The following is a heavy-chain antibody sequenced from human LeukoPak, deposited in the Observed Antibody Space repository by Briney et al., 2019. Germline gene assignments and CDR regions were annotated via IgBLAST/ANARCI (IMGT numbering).Heavy chain of an antibody. V-gene: IGHV3-7*01. CDR1: GFTFSSNW. CDR3: ARVEGAAGNTSDY. D-gene: IGHD6-13*01. Sequence: PGGSLRLSCAASGFTFSSNWMSWVRQAPGKGLEWVANIKHDGTEKNYVDSVKGRFTISRDNAKNSLYLQMNSLRAEETNVYYCARVEGAAGNTSDYWGQGTLVTVSS. CDR2: IKHDGTEK. J-gene: IGHJ4*02.